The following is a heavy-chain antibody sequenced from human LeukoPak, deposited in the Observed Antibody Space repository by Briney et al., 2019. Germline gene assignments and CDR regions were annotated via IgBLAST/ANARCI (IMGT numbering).Heavy chain of an antibody. J-gene: IGHJ4*02. CDR3: ARASETNRKYCGGDCYTPFGY. CDR1: GFTFSSYS. CDR2: ISSSSSYI. V-gene: IGHV3-21*01. D-gene: IGHD2-21*02. Sequence: GRSLRLSCAASGFTFSSYSMNWVRQAPGKGLEWVSSISSSSSYIYYADSVKGRFTISRDNAKNSLYLQMNSLRAEDTAVYYCARASETNRKYCGGDCYTPFGYWGQGTLVTVSS.